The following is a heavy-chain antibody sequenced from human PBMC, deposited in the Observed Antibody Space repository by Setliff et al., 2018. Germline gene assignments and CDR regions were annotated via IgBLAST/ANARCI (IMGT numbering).Heavy chain of an antibody. CDR3: ARAPRIAAAGTWSAGYGMDV. Sequence: SETLSLTCTVSGGSISSHYWSWIRQPPGKGLEWIGSIYYSGSTNYSPSLKSRVPISVDTSKNQFSLKLSSVTAADTAVYYCARAPRIAAAGTWSAGYGMDVWGQGTTVTVSS. V-gene: IGHV4-59*08. J-gene: IGHJ6*02. D-gene: IGHD6-13*01. CDR1: GGSISSHY. CDR2: IYYSGST.